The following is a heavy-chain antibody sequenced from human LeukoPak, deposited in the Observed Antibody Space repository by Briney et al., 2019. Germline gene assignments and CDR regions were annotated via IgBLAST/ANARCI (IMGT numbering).Heavy chain of an antibody. CDR3: ARAPAFAYCGGDCYLDY. CDR2: IYTSGST. V-gene: IGHV4-61*02. Sequence: SQTLSLTCTVSGGSISSGTYYWSWIRQPAGKGLEWTGRIYTSGSTNYNPSLKSRVTISVDTSKNQFSLKLSSVTAADTAVYYCARAPAFAYCGGDCYLDYWGQGTLVTVSS. J-gene: IGHJ4*02. CDR1: GGSISSGTYY. D-gene: IGHD2-21*01.